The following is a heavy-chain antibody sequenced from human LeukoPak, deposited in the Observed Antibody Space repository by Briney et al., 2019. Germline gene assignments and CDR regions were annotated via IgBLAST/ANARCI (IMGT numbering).Heavy chain of an antibody. J-gene: IGHJ5*02. D-gene: IGHD3-10*01. CDR2: INTNTGNP. V-gene: IGHV7-4-1*02. CDR1: GYTFTSYA. Sequence: ASVKVSCKASGYTFTSYAMNWVRQAPGQGLEWMGWINTNTGNPTYAQGFTGRFVFSLDTSVSTAYLQISSLKAEDTAVYYCAREGGVRGVIISSWFDPWGQGTLVTVSS. CDR3: AREGGVRGVIISSWFDP.